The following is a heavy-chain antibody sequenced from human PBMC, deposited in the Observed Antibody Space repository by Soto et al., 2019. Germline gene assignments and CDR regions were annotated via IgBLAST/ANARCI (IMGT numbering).Heavy chain of an antibody. CDR1: GFTFSSYG. D-gene: IGHD3-22*01. Sequence: GGSLRLSCAASGFTFSSYGMHWVRQAPGKGLEWVAVIWYDGSNKYYADSVKGRFTISRDNSKNTLYLQMNSLRAEDTAVYYCARNYDSSGYLFDYWGQGTLVTVSS. V-gene: IGHV3-33*01. CDR2: IWYDGSNK. CDR3: ARNYDSSGYLFDY. J-gene: IGHJ4*02.